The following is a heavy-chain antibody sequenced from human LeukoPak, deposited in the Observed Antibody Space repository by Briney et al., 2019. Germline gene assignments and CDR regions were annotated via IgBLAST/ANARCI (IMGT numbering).Heavy chain of an antibody. J-gene: IGHJ4*02. D-gene: IGHD3-9*01. CDR1: GLTFADYT. V-gene: IGHV3-23*01. CDR3: VRDLDWGAYDY. Sequence: PGGSLRLSCAASGLTFADYTMHWVRQAPGKGLEWGSGISGIGASTYQAVSVKGRFTISRDNSKNTLHLQMNSLRIEDTAVYYCVRDLDWGAYDYWGQGTLVTVSS. CDR2: ISGIGAST.